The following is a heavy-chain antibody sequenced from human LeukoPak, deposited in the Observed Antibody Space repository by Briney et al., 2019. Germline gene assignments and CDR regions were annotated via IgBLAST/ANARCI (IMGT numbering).Heavy chain of an antibody. J-gene: IGHJ5*02. CDR3: ARMSYYSDTNWFDP. CDR1: GYNFDRYG. CDR2: ISTYNGNT. V-gene: IGHV1-18*04. D-gene: IGHD3-22*01. Sequence: ASVKVSCKGSGYNFDRYGVNWVRQAPGQGLEWVGWISTYNGNTFYAQKFEGRVSMTTDTSTNTVYMDLRSLRSDDTAVYYCARMSYYSDTNWFDPWGQGTLVTVSS.